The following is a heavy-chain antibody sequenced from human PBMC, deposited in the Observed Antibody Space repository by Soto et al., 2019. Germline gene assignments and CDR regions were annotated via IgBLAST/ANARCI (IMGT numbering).Heavy chain of an antibody. CDR1: GFSLSSYS. CDR2: ISGSGDST. V-gene: IGHV3-23*01. J-gene: IGHJ4*02. CDR3: GGVARVDGYRYFDY. D-gene: IGHD5-12*01. Sequence: GRYLRLSGAGSGFSLSSYSMNWVRQAPGRGRVWVSSISGSGDSTYYKNSRNGRFTITRANCKTALYLQINSLCAENTAVYYWGGVARVDGYRYFDYWGQGTLVTVSS.